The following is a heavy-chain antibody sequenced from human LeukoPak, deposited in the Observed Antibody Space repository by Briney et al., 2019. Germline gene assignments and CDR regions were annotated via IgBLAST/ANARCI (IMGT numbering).Heavy chain of an antibody. CDR2: ISSSGSYI. D-gene: IGHD3-10*01. V-gene: IGHV3-11*01. CDR1: GFTFSDYF. J-gene: IGHJ2*01. Sequence: GGSLRLSCAASGFTFSDYFMTWIRQAPGKGLEWVSYISSSGSYIYYADSVKGRFTISRDNAKNSLYLQMNRLRDEDTAVYYRARELRVGTAFDLWGRGTLVTVSS. CDR3: ARELRVGTAFDL.